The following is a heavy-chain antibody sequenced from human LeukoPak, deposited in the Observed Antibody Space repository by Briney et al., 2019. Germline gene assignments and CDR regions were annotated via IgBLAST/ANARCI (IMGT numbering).Heavy chain of an antibody. CDR3: ARGSPYYDFWSGYSPYYYYYMDV. CDR1: GYTFTSYA. Sequence: ASVKVSCKASGYTFTSYAMHWVRQAPGQRLEWMGWINAGNGNTKYSQKFQGRVTITRNTSASTAYMELSSLRSEDTAVYYCARGSPYYDFWSGYSPYYYYYMDVWGKGTTVTVSS. J-gene: IGHJ6*03. D-gene: IGHD3-3*01. V-gene: IGHV1-3*01. CDR2: INAGNGNT.